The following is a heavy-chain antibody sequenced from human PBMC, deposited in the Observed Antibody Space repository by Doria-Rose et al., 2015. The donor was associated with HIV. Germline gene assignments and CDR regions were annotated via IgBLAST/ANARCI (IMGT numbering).Heavy chain of an antibody. J-gene: IGHJ1*01. V-gene: IGHV4-34*01. CDR3: ARGACNSTTCFDEYFHY. CDR1: GGSFSGYY. CDR2: INHSGTT. Sequence: QVQLQQWDAGLLKPSETRSLTCAVYGGSFSGYYWSWIRQLPGRGLEWIGEINHSGTTNYNPSPKSRVTISLDTSKNQCSLEPTSVTAADTAVYYCARGACNSTTCFDEYFHYWGHGTLITGSS. D-gene: IGHD2-2*01.